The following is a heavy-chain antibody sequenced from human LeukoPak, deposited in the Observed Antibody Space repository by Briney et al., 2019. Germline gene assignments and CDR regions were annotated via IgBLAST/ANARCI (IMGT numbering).Heavy chain of an antibody. V-gene: IGHV4-31*03. Sequence: SQTLSLTCTVSGGSISSGGYDWSWIRQHPGKGLEWIGYIYYSGSTYYNPSLKSRVTISVDTSKNQFSLKLSSVTAADTAVYYCARTVDTAMAYYFDYWGQGTLVTVSS. CDR3: ARTVDTAMAYYFDY. CDR1: GGSISSGGYD. J-gene: IGHJ4*02. D-gene: IGHD5-18*01. CDR2: IYYSGST.